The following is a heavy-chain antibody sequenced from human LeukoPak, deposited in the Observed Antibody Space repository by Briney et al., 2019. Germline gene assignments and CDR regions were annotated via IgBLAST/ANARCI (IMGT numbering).Heavy chain of an antibody. V-gene: IGHV3-23*01. J-gene: IGHJ4*02. Sequence: GGSLRLSCAASGFTFSSYAMSWVRQAPGKGLEWVSAISGSGGSTYYADSVKGRFTISRDNSKNTLYLQMNSLRAENTAVYYCAKDQYGIQLWLWGQGTLVTVSS. CDR2: ISGSGGST. D-gene: IGHD5-18*01. CDR1: GFTFSSYA. CDR3: AKDQYGIQLWL.